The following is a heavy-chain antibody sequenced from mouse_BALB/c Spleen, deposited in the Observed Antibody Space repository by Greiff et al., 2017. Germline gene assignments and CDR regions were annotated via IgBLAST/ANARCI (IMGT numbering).Heavy chain of an antibody. Sequence: VQLQQSGPGLVAPSQSLSITCTVSGFSLTIYGVHWVRQPPGKGLEWLGVIWAGGSTNYNSALMSRLSISKDNSKSQVFLKMNSLQTDDTAMYYCARTRRYGYYYAMDYWGQGTSVTVSS. CDR2: IWAGGST. CDR3: ARTRRYGYYYAMDY. CDR1: GFSLTIYG. J-gene: IGHJ4*01. V-gene: IGHV2-9*02. D-gene: IGHD2-10*02.